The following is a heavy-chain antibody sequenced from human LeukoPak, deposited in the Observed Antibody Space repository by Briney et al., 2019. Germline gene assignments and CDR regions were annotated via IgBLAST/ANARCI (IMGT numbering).Heavy chain of an antibody. Sequence: GGSLTLSCAASGFTFSGSAMHWVRQASGKGLEWVGRIRSKANNYATAYAASVKGRFTISRDDSKNTAYLQMNSLKTEDTAVYYCTRQRILAYCGGDCPGDAFDIWGQGTMVTVSS. CDR2: IRSKANNYAT. J-gene: IGHJ3*02. CDR1: GFTFSGSA. CDR3: TRQRILAYCGGDCPGDAFDI. V-gene: IGHV3-73*01. D-gene: IGHD2-21*02.